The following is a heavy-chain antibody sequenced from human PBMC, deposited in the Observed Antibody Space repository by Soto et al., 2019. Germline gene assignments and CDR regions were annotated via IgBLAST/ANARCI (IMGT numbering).Heavy chain of an antibody. V-gene: IGHV3-33*01. D-gene: IGHD3-16*01. CDR1: GFAFQNYG. Sequence: QVQLVESGGGVVQSGTSLRLSCAASGFAFQNYGMHWVRQAPGKGLEWVAFSQNDVITKYYADSVKGRFTVSRDNSKNTLYLHIDALGADDTAVDVCAREDEEIQLGEFHYWGQGTLVTVSS. CDR3: AREDEEIQLGEFHY. CDR2: SQNDVITK. J-gene: IGHJ4*02.